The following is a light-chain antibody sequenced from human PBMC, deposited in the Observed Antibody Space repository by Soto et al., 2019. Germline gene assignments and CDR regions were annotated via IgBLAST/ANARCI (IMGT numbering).Light chain of an antibody. CDR3: HQYDHWPLT. V-gene: IGKV3D-15*01. J-gene: IGKJ4*01. CDR1: ESVNNNY. CDR2: DTS. Sequence: VLTQSPGTLSLSPGEEATVSCRASESVNNNYLAWYQQKPGQPPRILISDTSTRDTGIPARFSGSGSGTECTLTVSSLQSEDFDLYFCHQYDHWPLTFGGGTKVDIK.